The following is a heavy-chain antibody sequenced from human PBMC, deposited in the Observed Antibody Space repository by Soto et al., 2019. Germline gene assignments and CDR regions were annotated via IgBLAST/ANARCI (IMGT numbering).Heavy chain of an antibody. CDR1: GYTFTSYG. Sequence: QVQLVQSGAEVKKPGASVKVSCKASGYTFTSYGISWVRQAPGQGLEWVGWINGYNGNTNHAQKLQGRVTMSTDTSTSAATMELWSLRAAVAAVYSCAWTGDVPWCYWGIDVWGGGTAVTVSA. V-gene: IGHV1-18*01. CDR2: INGYNGNT. D-gene: IGHD2-8*02. CDR3: AWTGDVPWCYWGIDV. J-gene: IGHJ6*04.